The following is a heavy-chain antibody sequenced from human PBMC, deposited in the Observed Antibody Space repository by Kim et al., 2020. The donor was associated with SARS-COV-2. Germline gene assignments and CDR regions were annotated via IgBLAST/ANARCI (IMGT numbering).Heavy chain of an antibody. V-gene: IGHV4-59*13. CDR2: VHYTGVT. Sequence: SETLSLTCTVSGGSIGDYYWNWIRQSPGEGLEWIGSVHYTGVTIASPSLKRRVVFSIDMSTKQFSMRLSSVAAADTAAYFCARGEWSARGALDIWSQGTVVTVSS. CDR1: GGSIGDYY. D-gene: IGHD3-3*01. J-gene: IGHJ3*02. CDR3: ARGEWSARGALDI.